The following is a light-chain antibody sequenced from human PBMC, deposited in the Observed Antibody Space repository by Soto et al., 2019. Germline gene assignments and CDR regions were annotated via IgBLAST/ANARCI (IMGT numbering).Light chain of an antibody. CDR3: QQYTNWPVT. CDR1: QSVSSN. Sequence: EIVMTQSPATLSVSPGERATLSCRASQSVSSNLAWYQQKPGQAPRLLIYGASTRATGIPARFSGSGSGKEFTLTISNLQSEDLAVYYCQQYTNWPVTFGQGTKVEI. CDR2: GAS. V-gene: IGKV3-15*01. J-gene: IGKJ1*01.